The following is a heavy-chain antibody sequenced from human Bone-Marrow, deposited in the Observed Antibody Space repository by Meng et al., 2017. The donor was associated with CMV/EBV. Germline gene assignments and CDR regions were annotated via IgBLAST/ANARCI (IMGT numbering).Heavy chain of an antibody. D-gene: IGHD2-15*01. V-gene: IGHV3-21*04. Sequence: GESLKISCAASGFTFSSYSMNWVRQAPGKGLEWVSSISSSSSYIYYADSVKGRFTISRDNSMNTLYLQMDSLRAEDTAVYYCVVGHDSRKVAYWGQGTLVTVSS. J-gene: IGHJ4*02. CDR2: ISSSSSYI. CDR3: VVGHDSRKVAY. CDR1: GFTFSSYS.